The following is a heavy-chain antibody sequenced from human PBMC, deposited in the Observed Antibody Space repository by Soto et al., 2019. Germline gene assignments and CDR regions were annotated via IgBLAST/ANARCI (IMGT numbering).Heavy chain of an antibody. CDR2: IIPILGIA. CDR1: GGTFSSYT. Sequence: QVQLVQSGAEVKKPGSSVKVSCKASGGTFSSYTISWVRQAPGQGLEWMGRIIPILGIANYAQKFQGRVTITADKPTSPAYMELSSLRSEDTAVYYCASRFRGDAFDIWGQGTMVTVSS. J-gene: IGHJ3*02. D-gene: IGHD2-21*01. V-gene: IGHV1-69*02. CDR3: ASRFRGDAFDI.